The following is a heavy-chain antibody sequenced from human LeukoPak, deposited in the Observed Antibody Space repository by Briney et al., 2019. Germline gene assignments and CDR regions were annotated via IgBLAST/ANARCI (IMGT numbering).Heavy chain of an antibody. Sequence: SQTLSLTCTVSGGSISSGDYYWSWIRQPPGKGLEWIGYIYYSGSTYYNPSLKSRVTISVDTSKNQVSLKLSSVTAADTAVYYCARTYSSGWYPGAYYFDYWGQGTLVTVSS. CDR1: GGSISSGDYY. CDR2: IYYSGST. D-gene: IGHD6-19*01. CDR3: ARTYSSGWYPGAYYFDY. V-gene: IGHV4-30-4*01. J-gene: IGHJ4*02.